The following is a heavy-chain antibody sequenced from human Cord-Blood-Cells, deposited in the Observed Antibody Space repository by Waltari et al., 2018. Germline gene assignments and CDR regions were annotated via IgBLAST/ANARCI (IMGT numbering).Heavy chain of an antibody. J-gene: IGHJ4*02. Sequence: QVQLVESGGGVVQLGWSLRLSLAASGLSFRVYGMHWARQAPGKELELVAVISYDGSNKYYADSVKGRFTISRDNSKNTLYLQMNSLRAEDTAVYYCATPRGICSSTSCPDYWGQGTLVTVSS. CDR3: ATPRGICSSTSCPDY. CDR1: GLSFRVYG. CDR2: ISYDGSNK. V-gene: IGHV3-30*03. D-gene: IGHD2-2*01.